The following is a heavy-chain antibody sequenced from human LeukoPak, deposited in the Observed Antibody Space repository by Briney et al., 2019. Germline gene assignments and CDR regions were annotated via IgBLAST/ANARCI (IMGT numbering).Heavy chain of an antibody. CDR2: INLSGGST. D-gene: IGHD4-17*01. Sequence: GASVKVSCKASGYTFTSYYMHWVRQAPGQGLEWMGIINLSGGSTSYAQKFQGRVTMTRDTSTSTVYMELSSLGSEDTAVYYCAILTTDENEDFDYWGQGTLVTVSS. J-gene: IGHJ4*02. CDR3: AILTTDENEDFDY. V-gene: IGHV1-46*01. CDR1: GYTFTSYY.